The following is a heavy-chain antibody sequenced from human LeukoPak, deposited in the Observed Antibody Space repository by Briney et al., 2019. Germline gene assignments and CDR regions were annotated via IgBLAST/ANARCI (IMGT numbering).Heavy chain of an antibody. D-gene: IGHD4-11*01. V-gene: IGHV4-39*07. J-gene: IGHJ5*02. CDR1: GGSISTSSYY. Sequence: KTSETLSLTCTVSGGSISTSSYYWGWVRQPPGKGLEWIGNIFYSGSTYYSPSLKSRVTISLDTSRNQFSLKLSSVTAADTAVYYCARASTVTNSPFDPWGQGTLVTVSS. CDR2: IFYSGST. CDR3: ARASTVTNSPFDP.